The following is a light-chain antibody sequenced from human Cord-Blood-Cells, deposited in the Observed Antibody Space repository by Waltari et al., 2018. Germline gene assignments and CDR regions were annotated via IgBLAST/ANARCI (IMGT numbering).Light chain of an antibody. CDR3: QQYDNRSWT. J-gene: IGKJ1*01. V-gene: IGKV1-33*01. CDR2: DAS. CDR1: QDISNY. Sequence: DIQMTQSPSSLSASVGDRVTITCQASQDISNYLNWYQQKPGKAPKLLIYDASNLETGVPSMFSGSGSGTDFTFTISSLQPEDIATYYCQQYDNRSWTFGQGTKVEIK.